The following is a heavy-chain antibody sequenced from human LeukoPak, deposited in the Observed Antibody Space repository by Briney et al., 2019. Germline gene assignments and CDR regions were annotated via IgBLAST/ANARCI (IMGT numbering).Heavy chain of an antibody. CDR1: GFTFSSYS. CDR2: ISSSSSTI. Sequence: GGSLRLSCAASGFTFSSYSMNWVRQAPGKGLEWVSYISSSSSTIYYADSVKGRFTISRDNAKNSLYLQMDSLRAEDTAVYYCARESTVGARIVNWGQGTLVTVSS. D-gene: IGHD2-21*01. CDR3: ARESTVGARIVN. J-gene: IGHJ4*02. V-gene: IGHV3-48*01.